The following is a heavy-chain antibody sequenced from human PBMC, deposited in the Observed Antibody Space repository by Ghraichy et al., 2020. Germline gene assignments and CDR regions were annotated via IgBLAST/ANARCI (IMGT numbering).Heavy chain of an antibody. V-gene: IGHV4-61*02. CDR1: GGSISSGSYY. Sequence: SETLSLTCTVSGGSISSGSYYWSWIRQPAGKGLEWIGRIYTSGSTNYNPSLKSRVTISVDTSKNQFSLKLSSVTAADTAVYYCARGTIFGVAKGYNWFDPWGRGPLFTVSS. D-gene: IGHD3-3*01. CDR3: ARGTIFGVAKGYNWFDP. CDR2: IYTSGST. J-gene: IGHJ5*02.